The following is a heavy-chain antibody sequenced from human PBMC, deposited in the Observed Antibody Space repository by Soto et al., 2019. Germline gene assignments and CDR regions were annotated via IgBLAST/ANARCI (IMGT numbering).Heavy chain of an antibody. V-gene: IGHV1-18*04. CDR3: ARSTIWFGELLYSHYGMDV. D-gene: IGHD3-10*01. CDR2: ISAYSGNT. Sequence: ASVKVSCKASGYTFTSYGISWVRQAPGQGLEWMGWISAYSGNTNYAQKLQGRVTMTTDTSTSTAYMELRSLRSDDTAVYYCARSTIWFGELLYSHYGMDVWGQGTTVTVSS. CDR1: GYTFTSYG. J-gene: IGHJ6*02.